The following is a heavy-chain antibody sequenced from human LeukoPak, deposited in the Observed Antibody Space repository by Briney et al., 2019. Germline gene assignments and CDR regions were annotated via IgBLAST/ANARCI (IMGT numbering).Heavy chain of an antibody. CDR1: GYSISSDYY. CDR3: ARGRTSLTTSLDFDY. J-gene: IGHJ4*02. D-gene: IGHD4-17*01. Sequence: PSETLSLTCTVSGYSISSDYYWGWIRQPPGKGLEWIGSIFHGGNTYYNPSLRGRVAISVDKSKNQFSLKVNSVTAVDTAVYYCARGRTSLTTSLDFDYWGQGTLVTVSS. V-gene: IGHV4-38-2*02. CDR2: IFHGGNT.